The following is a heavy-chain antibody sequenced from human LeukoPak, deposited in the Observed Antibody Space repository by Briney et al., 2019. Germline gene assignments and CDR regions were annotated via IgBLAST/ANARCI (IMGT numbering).Heavy chain of an antibody. CDR3: ARETPRYSSSSADY. CDR2: IYYSGST. D-gene: IGHD6-6*01. CDR1: GGSISSSSYH. V-gene: IGHV4-39*07. Sequence: TSETLSLTCTVSGGSISSSSYHWGWIRQPPGKGLEWIGSIYYSGSTYYNPSLKSRVTISVDTSKNQFSLKLSSVTAADTAAYYCARETPRYSSSSADYWGQGTLVTVSS. J-gene: IGHJ4*02.